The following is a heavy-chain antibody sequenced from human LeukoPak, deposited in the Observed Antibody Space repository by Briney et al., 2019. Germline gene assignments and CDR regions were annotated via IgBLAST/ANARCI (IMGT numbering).Heavy chain of an antibody. CDR3: ARQVNSIAVAGMSNY. Sequence: PGGSLRLSCAASGFSLSSYDMNWVRQAPGKWREWVSYISSSSSTIYYADSVKGRFTISRDNAKNSLYLQMNSLRDEDTAVYYCARQVNSIAVAGMSNYWGQGTLVTVSS. V-gene: IGHV3-48*02. CDR2: ISSSSSTI. CDR1: GFSLSSYD. J-gene: IGHJ4*02. D-gene: IGHD6-19*01.